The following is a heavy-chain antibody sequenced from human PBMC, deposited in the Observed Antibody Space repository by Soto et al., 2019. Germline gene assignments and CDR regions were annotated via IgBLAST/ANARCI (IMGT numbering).Heavy chain of an antibody. CDR2: IKQDGSEK. D-gene: IGHD1-26*01. CDR1: GFTLSRSW. J-gene: IGHJ4*02. Sequence: EVELVESGGGLVQPGGSLRLSCAVSGFTLSRSWMSWVRQAPGKGLEWVAIIKQDGSEKYYVDSVKGRFIISRDNAENFLYLQLNSLRVEDTAMYYCARLGSGSYYFDFWGQGTLVTVS. V-gene: IGHV3-7*05. CDR3: ARLGSGSYYFDF.